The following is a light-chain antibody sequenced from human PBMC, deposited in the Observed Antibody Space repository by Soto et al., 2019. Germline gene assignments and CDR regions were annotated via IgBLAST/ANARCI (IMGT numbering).Light chain of an antibody. Sequence: QSALTQPASVSGSPGQSITISCTGTSSDVGGYNYVSWYQQHPGKAPKLIICEVNNRPSGISNRFSGSKSGNTASLTISGLQAEDEADYYCGSYTSSATYVFGTGTKVTVL. CDR3: GSYTSSATYV. V-gene: IGLV2-14*01. CDR1: SSDVGGYNY. J-gene: IGLJ1*01. CDR2: EVN.